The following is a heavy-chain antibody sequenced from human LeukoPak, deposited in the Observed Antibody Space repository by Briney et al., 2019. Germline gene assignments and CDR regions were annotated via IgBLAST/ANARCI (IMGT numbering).Heavy chain of an antibody. CDR2: ISGSGTTT. J-gene: IGHJ6*04. CDR1: GFTLNNYA. Sequence: GGSLRLSCAASGFTLNNYAMIWVRQAPGKGLEWVSVISGSGTTTYYADSVKGRFTISRDNAKNSLYLQMNSLRAEDTAVYYCAELGITMIGDVWGKGTTVTISS. D-gene: IGHD3-10*02. V-gene: IGHV3-23*01. CDR3: AELGITMIGDV.